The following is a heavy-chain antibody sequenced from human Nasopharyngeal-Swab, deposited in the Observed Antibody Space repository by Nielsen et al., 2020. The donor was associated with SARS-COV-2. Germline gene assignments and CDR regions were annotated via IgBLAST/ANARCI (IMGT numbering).Heavy chain of an antibody. V-gene: IGHV3-23*01. D-gene: IGHD3-22*01. CDR1: GFTFSSYA. J-gene: IGHJ4*02. Sequence: GESLKISSAASGFTFSSYAMSWVRQAPGKGLEWVSAISGSGGSTYYADSVKGRFTISRDNSKNTLYLQMNSLRAEDTAVYYCARDWDYYDSSGFDYWGQGTLVTVSS. CDR3: ARDWDYYDSSGFDY. CDR2: ISGSGGST.